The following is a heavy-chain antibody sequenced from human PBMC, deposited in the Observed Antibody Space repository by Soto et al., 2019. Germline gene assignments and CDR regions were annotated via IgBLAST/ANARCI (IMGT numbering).Heavy chain of an antibody. CDR3: ALHPINYYDSSGYVY. Sequence: ASVKVSCKASGYTFTSYAMHWVRQAPGQRLEWMGWINAGNGNTKYSQKFQGRVTITRDTSASTAYMELSSLRSEDTAVYYCALHPINYYDSSGYVYWGQGTLVTVSS. CDR1: GYTFTSYA. D-gene: IGHD3-22*01. J-gene: IGHJ4*02. V-gene: IGHV1-3*01. CDR2: INAGNGNT.